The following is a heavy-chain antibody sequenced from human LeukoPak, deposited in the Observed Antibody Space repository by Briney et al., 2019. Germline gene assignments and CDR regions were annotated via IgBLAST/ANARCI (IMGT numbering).Heavy chain of an antibody. CDR3: TRHSDTYCSRANCYVDNFYGLDV. J-gene: IGHJ6*02. D-gene: IGHD2-2*01. CDR1: GFTFSGSA. V-gene: IGHV3-73*01. Sequence: GGSLKLSCAAPGFTFSGSAMHWVRRASGKGLEWVGRIRSRANSYVTAYPAAVTGRFIISRDDSSNTAYLQMNSLTTEDTAVYYCTRHSDTYCSRANCYVDNFYGLDVWGQGTRVTVSS. CDR2: IRSRANSYVT.